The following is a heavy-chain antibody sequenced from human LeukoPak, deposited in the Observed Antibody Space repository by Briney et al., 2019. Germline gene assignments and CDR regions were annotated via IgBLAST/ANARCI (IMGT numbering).Heavy chain of an antibody. Sequence: PGGSLRLSCAASGFTFNSYAMSWVRQAPGKGLEWVSTISDGGDTTHCTDSVKGRFTMSRDNSKNTLYLQMNTLRAEDTAVYYCAKGWSRGWLDYWGQGTLVTVSS. CDR1: GFTFNSYA. D-gene: IGHD6-19*01. CDR2: ISDGGDTT. J-gene: IGHJ4*02. V-gene: IGHV3-23*01. CDR3: AKGWSRGWLDY.